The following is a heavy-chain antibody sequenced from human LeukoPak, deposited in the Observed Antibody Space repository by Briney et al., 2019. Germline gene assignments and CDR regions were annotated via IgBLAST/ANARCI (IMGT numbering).Heavy chain of an antibody. CDR3: AKGDTDYYDSSGYYGLDAFDI. D-gene: IGHD3-22*01. J-gene: IGHJ3*02. Sequence: GVSLRLSCTASGFTVSKTYMTWVRQAPGKGLEWVSVIDSSGNTHYADSVKGRFAISRDNSKNTLYLQMNSLRAEDTAVYYCAKGDTDYYDSSGYYGLDAFDIWGQGTIVTVSS. CDR2: IDSSGNT. V-gene: IGHV3-66*01. CDR1: GFTVSKTY.